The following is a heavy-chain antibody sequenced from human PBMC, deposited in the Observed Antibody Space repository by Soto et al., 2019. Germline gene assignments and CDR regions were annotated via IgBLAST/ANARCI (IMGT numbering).Heavy chain of an antibody. CDR2: IYYSGST. Sequence: SETLSLTCTVSGGSISSGGYYWSWIRQHPGKGLEWIGYIYYSGSTYYNPPLKSRVTILEDTSKNQFSLKLNSVTAADTAVYYCAREGRMGTFDYWGQGALVTVSS. V-gene: IGHV4-31*03. J-gene: IGHJ4*02. CDR3: AREGRMGTFDY. CDR1: GGSISSGGYY. D-gene: IGHD1-1*01.